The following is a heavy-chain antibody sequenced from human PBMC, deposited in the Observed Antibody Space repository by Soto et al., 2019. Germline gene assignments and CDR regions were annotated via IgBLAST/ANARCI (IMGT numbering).Heavy chain of an antibody. V-gene: IGHV1-69*06. CDR3: ARGERELPLYYYGMDV. D-gene: IGHD1-26*01. CDR2: IIPIFGTA. CDR1: GGTFSSYA. J-gene: IGHJ6*02. Sequence: SVKVSCKASGGTFSSYAISWVRQAPGQGLEWMGGIIPIFGTANYAQKFQGRVTITADKSTSTAYMELSSLRSEDTAVYYCARGERELPLYYYGMDVWGQGTTVTVS.